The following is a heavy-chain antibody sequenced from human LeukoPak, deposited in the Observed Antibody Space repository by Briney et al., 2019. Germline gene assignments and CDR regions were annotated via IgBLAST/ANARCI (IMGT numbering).Heavy chain of an antibody. D-gene: IGHD3-10*02. CDR1: GISLSSYG. J-gene: IGHJ6*04. Sequence: GGTLRLSCAASGISLSSYGMNWVRQAPGKGLEWVSTISAGGSSTYYADSVKGRFTISRDNSKNTLYLQMNSLRAEDTAVYYCAELGITMIGGVWGKGTTVTISS. CDR2: ISAGGSST. V-gene: IGHV3-23*01. CDR3: AELGITMIGGV.